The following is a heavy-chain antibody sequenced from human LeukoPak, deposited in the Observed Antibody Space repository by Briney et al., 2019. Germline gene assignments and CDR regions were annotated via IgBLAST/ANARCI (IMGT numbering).Heavy chain of an antibody. CDR3: ARWRRWWNYFEY. CDR1: GGSISSYY. CDR2: INHSGST. J-gene: IGHJ4*02. V-gene: IGHV4-34*01. Sequence: SETLSLSCTVSGGSISSYYGSWIRQPPGKGLEWIGEINHSGSTNYNPSLKSRVTISVDTSKNQFSLKLSSVTAADTAVYYCARWRRWWNYFEYRGQGTLVTVSS. D-gene: IGHD2-15*01.